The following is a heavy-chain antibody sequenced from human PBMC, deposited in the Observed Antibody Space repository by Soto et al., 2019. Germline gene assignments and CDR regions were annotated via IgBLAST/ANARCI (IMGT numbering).Heavy chain of an antibody. V-gene: IGHV4-31*03. CDR1: GGSISSGGYY. CDR3: ARGRNGQPETQFDY. Sequence: SETLSLTCTVSGGSISSGGYYWSWIRQHPGKGLEWIGYIYYSGSTYYNPSLKSRVTISVDTSKNQFSLKLSSVTAADTAVYYCARGRNGQPETQFDYSGQATLLTVSS. CDR2: IYYSGST. J-gene: IGHJ4*02. D-gene: IGHD4-17*01.